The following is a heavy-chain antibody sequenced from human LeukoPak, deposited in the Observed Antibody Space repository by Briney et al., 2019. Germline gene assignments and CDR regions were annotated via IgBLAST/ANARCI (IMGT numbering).Heavy chain of an antibody. CDR3: ARGNGYSSVPYYYYYMDV. Sequence: SETLSLTCTVSGGSISSSSYYWGWIRQPPGKGLKWIASTYYSGSTYYNPSLKSRVTISVDTSKNQFSLKVSSVTAADTAVYYCARGNGYSSVPYYYYYMDVWGKGTTVTVSS. J-gene: IGHJ6*03. D-gene: IGHD5-18*01. V-gene: IGHV4-39*01. CDR1: GGSISSSSYY. CDR2: TYYSGST.